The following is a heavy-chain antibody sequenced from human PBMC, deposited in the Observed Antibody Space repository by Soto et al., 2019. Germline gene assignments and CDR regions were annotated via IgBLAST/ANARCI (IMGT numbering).Heavy chain of an antibody. CDR3: ATPRGDGYNDY. V-gene: IGHV1-69*02. CDR1: GGTFSSYT. Sequence: QVQLVQSGAEVKKPGSSVKVSCKASGGTFSSYTISWVRQAPGQGLGWMGRIITIIGIANYAQKFQGRVTITADKSTSTAYMALSSLRSEDTAVYYCATPRGDGYNDYWGQGTLVTVSS. D-gene: IGHD3-10*01. CDR2: IITIIGIA. J-gene: IGHJ4*02.